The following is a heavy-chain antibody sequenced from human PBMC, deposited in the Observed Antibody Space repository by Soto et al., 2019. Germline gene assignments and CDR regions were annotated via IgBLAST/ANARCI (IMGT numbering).Heavy chain of an antibody. CDR1: GFSFSNCG. D-gene: IGHD2-15*01. CDR3: VKGSEVARQELDY. CDR2: ISSDGSDK. V-gene: IGHV3-30*18. J-gene: IGHJ4*02. Sequence: QVQLVESGGGVVQPGRSLRLSCAASGFSFSNCGMHWVRQAPGKGLERVAAISSDGSDKYYSESVKGRFTISRDNSKNPLFLQMNSLRVEDTAVYYCVKGSEVARQELDYWGQGTLVTVSS.